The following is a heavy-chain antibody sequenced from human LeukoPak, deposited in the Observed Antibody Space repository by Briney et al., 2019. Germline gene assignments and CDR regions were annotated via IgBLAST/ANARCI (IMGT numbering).Heavy chain of an antibody. J-gene: IGHJ4*02. CDR1: GFTFSSYG. CDR2: ISSSGTNT. D-gene: IGHD1-26*01. CDR3: AKALVGLSPFDY. V-gene: IGHV3-23*01. Sequence: PGGSLRLSCAASGFTFSSYGMSWVRQAPGKGLEWVSAISSSGTNTFYADSVKGRFTISRDNSKNTLYLQMNSLRAEDTAVYYCAKALVGLSPFDYWGQGTLVTVSS.